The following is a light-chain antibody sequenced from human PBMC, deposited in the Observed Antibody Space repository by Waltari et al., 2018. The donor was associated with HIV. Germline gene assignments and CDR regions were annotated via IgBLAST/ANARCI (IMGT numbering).Light chain of an antibody. CDR2: RNY. J-gene: IGLJ2*01. CDR3: ATWDDSLSGVL. Sequence: SVLTQPPSASGTTGQRVTISCSGSSSNIGSNYVFWYQQVPGTAPKLLLYRNYKRPSGVPDRVYGSTSGTSASLAISGLRPEDEADYYCATWDDSLSGVLFGGGTKLTVL. V-gene: IGLV1-47*01. CDR1: SSNIGSNY.